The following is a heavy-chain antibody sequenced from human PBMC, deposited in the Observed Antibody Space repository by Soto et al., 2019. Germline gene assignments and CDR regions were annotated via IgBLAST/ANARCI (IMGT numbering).Heavy chain of an antibody. CDR1: GGSFNGYY. J-gene: IGHJ4*02. D-gene: IGHD5-12*01. CDR3: ARGMKRRWLQLGWDY. Sequence: QVQLQQWGAGLLKPSETLSLTCAVYGGSFNGYYWSWIRQPPGKGLEWIGEINHSGSTNYNPSIKSRVTISVDTYKNPFSLKLSSVTAADTDVYYCARGMKRRWLQLGWDYWGQGTLVTVSS. CDR2: INHSGST. V-gene: IGHV4-34*01.